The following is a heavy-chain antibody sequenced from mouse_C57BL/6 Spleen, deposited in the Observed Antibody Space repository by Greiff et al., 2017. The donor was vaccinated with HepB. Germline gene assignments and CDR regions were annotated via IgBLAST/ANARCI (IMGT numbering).Heavy chain of an antibody. CDR3: AISTVEGYAMDY. J-gene: IGHJ4*01. CDR1: GFTFSDYG. V-gene: IGHV5-17*01. Sequence: EVNLVESGGGLVKPGGSLKLSCAASGFTFSDYGMHWVRQAPEKGLEWVAYISSGSSTIYYADTVKGRFTISRDNAKNTLFLQMTSLRSEDTAMYYCAISTVEGYAMDYWGQGTSVTVSS. CDR2: ISSGSSTI. D-gene: IGHD1-1*01.